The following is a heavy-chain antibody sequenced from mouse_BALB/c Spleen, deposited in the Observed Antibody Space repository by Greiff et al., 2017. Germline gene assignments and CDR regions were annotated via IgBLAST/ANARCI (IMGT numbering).Heavy chain of an antibody. J-gene: IGHJ2*01. V-gene: IGHV14-3*02. CDR3: ARFDYYGSSDY. CDR1: GFNIKDTY. CDR2: IDPANGNT. Sequence: VQLQQSGAELVKPGASVKLSCTASGFNIKDTYMHWVKQRPEQGLEWIGRIDPANGNTKYDPKFQGKATITADTSSNTAYLQLSSLTSEDTAVYYGARFDYYGSSDYWGQGTTLTVSS. D-gene: IGHD1-1*01.